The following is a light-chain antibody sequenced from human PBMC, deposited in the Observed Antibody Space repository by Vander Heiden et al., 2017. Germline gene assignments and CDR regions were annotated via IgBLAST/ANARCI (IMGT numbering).Light chain of an antibody. J-gene: IGKJ1*01. CDR1: QRVSSN. CDR3: QQYKHEPRT. V-gene: IGKV3-15*01. CDR2: GAF. Sequence: EIVMTQSPATLSVSPGERATISCRASQRVSSNLAWYQQNPCPAPRLLIYGAFTRATASPASFRGRGSGTEFTLTSSSLQSEDCAGDYCQQYKHEPRTLGQGTKLEIK.